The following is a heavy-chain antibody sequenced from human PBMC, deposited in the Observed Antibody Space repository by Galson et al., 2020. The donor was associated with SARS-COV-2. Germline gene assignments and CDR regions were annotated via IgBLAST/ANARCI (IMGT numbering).Heavy chain of an antibody. J-gene: IGHJ4*02. CDR2: ISSSSSTI. D-gene: IGHD1-26*01. Sequence: QLGESLKISCAASGFTFSDYNMDWVRQAPGKGLEWVSYISSSSSTIDYADSVKGRFTISRDNAKNSLYLQMNGLRAEDTAVYYCARDRGSQYYFDYWGQGTLVTVSS. CDR3: ARDRGSQYYFDY. V-gene: IGHV3-48*01. CDR1: GFTFSDYN.